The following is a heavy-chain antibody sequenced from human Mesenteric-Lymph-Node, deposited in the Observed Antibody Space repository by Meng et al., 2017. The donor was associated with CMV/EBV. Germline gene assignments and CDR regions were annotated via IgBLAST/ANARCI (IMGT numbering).Heavy chain of an antibody. CDR2: ISYDGSNK. CDR3: GRERTGFYIEC. D-gene: IGHD3-9*01. Sequence: GESLKISCAASGFTFSDYAMHWVRLAPGKGLEWVAIISYDGSNKFYADSVKGRFTISRDSSKNTPFLQMNSLRADDTAIYYCGRERTGFYIECWGQGTLVTVSS. J-gene: IGHJ4*02. CDR1: GFTFSDYA. V-gene: IGHV3-30-3*01.